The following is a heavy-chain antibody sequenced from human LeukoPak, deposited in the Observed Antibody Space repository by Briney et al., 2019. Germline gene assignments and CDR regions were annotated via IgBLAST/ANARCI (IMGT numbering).Heavy chain of an antibody. V-gene: IGHV4-59*12. Sequence: SETLSLTCTVSGGSISSYYWSWIRQPPGKGLEWIGYIYYSGSTNYNPSLKSRVTISVDASKSQFSLKLTSVTAADTALYYCSRPSGGTPFKRFDYWGQGILVTVSS. CDR2: IYYSGST. CDR1: GGSISSYY. J-gene: IGHJ4*02. D-gene: IGHD1-1*01. CDR3: SRPSGGTPFKRFDY.